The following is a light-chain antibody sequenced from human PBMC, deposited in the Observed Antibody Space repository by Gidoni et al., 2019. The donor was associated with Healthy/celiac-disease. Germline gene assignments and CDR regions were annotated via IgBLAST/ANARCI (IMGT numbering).Light chain of an antibody. V-gene: IGLV2-14*03. Sequence: QSALTQPASVSGSPGRSITISCTGTSSDVGGYNYFSWYQQHPGKSPKLMIYDVSNRPSGVSNRFSGSKSGNTASLTISGLQAEDEADYYCSSYTSSSTLGVFGGGTKLTVL. CDR2: DVS. CDR3: SSYTSSSTLGV. J-gene: IGLJ2*01. CDR1: SSDVGGYNY.